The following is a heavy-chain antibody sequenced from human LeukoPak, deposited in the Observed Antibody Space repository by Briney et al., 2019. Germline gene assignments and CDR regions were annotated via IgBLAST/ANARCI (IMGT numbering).Heavy chain of an antibody. D-gene: IGHD3-22*01. Sequence: GGSLRLSCAASGFTFDDYAMPWVRQAPGKGLEWVSGISWNSGSIGYADSVKGRFTISRDNAKNSLYLQMNSLRAEDTALYYCAKDDGYYDSSGSRGAFDIWGQGTMVTVSS. CDR1: GFTFDDYA. V-gene: IGHV3-9*01. J-gene: IGHJ3*02. CDR2: ISWNSGSI. CDR3: AKDDGYYDSSGSRGAFDI.